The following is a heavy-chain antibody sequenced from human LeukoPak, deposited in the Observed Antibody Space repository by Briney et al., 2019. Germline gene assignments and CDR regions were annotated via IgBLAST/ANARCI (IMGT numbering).Heavy chain of an antibody. J-gene: IGHJ4*02. D-gene: IGHD2-15*01. Sequence: GGSLRLSCAASGFTFSKYGMHWVRQAPGKGLEWVAVIWHDGRNKYYADSVKGRFTISRDNSKNTLHLQVNSPRAEDTAVYYCARDRGSNDPIDYWGQGTLVTVSS. CDR1: GFTFSKYG. CDR3: ARDRGSNDPIDY. CDR2: IWHDGRNK. V-gene: IGHV3-33*01.